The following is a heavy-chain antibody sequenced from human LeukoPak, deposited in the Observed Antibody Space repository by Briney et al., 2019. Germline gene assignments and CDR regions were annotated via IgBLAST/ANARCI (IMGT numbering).Heavy chain of an antibody. Sequence: SVTLSLTCAVYGGSFSGYYWSWIRQPPGKGLEWIGEINHSGSTNYNPSLKSRVTISVDTSKNQFSLKLSSVTAADTAVYYCARDRYWYFDLWGRGTLVTVSS. V-gene: IGHV4-34*01. J-gene: IGHJ2*01. CDR1: GGSFSGYY. CDR2: INHSGST. CDR3: ARDRYWYFDL.